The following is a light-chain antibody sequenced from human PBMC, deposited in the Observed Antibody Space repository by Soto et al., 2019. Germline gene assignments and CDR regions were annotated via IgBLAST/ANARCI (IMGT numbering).Light chain of an antibody. Sequence: QPVLTQPPSASGTPGQRVTISCSGSSSNIGSNTVNWYQQLPGTAPKLLIYSNNQRPSGVPDRFSGSKSGTSASLAISGLQSEDEADYYCAAWDDSLNGHWVFGGGTKVTVL. CDR1: SSNIGSNT. V-gene: IGLV1-44*01. J-gene: IGLJ3*02. CDR3: AAWDDSLNGHWV. CDR2: SNN.